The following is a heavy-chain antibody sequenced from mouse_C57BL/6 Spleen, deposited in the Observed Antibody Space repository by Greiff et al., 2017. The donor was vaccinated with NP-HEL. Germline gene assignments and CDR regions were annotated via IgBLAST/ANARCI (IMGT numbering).Heavy chain of an antibody. CDR1: GYTFTSYW. CDR2: IDPSDSET. Sequence: QVQLQQPGAELVRPGSSVKLSCKASGYTFTSYWMHWVKQRPIQGLEWIGNIDPSDSETHYNQKFKDKATLTVDKSSSTAYMQLSSLTSEDSAVYYCARSDYYSNNHGRFAYWGQGTLVTVSA. V-gene: IGHV1-52*01. D-gene: IGHD2-5*01. J-gene: IGHJ3*01. CDR3: ARSDYYSNNHGRFAY.